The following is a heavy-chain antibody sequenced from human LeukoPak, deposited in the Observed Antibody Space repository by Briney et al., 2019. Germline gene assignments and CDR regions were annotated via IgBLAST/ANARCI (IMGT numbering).Heavy chain of an antibody. J-gene: IGHJ4*02. CDR3: AGLRYYYDSTGAFDY. Sequence: PGGSLRLSCAASGFTVSSNYMSWVRQAPGKGLEWVSVIYSGGSTYYADSVKGRFTISRDNSKNTLYLQMNSLRAEDTAVYYCAGLRYYYDSTGAFDYWGQGTLVTVSS. CDR1: GFTVSSNY. CDR2: IYSGGST. D-gene: IGHD3-22*01. V-gene: IGHV3-66*01.